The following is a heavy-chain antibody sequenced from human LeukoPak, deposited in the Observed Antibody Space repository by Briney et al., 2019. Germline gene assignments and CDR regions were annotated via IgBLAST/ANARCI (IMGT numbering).Heavy chain of an antibody. CDR2: ISSSSSYI. CDR1: GFTFSSYS. J-gene: IGHJ5*02. CDR3: ARGHCSSTSCCGWFDP. V-gene: IGHV3-21*01. D-gene: IGHD2-2*01. Sequence: PGGSLRLSCAASGFTFSSYSMNWVRQAPGKGLEWVSSISSSSSYIYYADSVKGRFTISRDNAKNSLYLQMNSLRAEDTAVYYCARGHCSSTSCCGWFDPWGQGTLVTVSS.